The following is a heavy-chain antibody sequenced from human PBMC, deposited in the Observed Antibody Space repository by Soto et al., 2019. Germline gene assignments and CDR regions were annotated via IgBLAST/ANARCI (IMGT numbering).Heavy chain of an antibody. Sequence: SETLSLTCTVSGGSISSYYLSWIRQPPGKGLEWIGYIYYSGSTNYNPSLKNRVIMSVDTSKNQFSLRLSSVTAADTAVYYCARSYPNTIFGVVPSRGLDVWGQGATVTVSS. CDR3: ARSYPNTIFGVVPSRGLDV. D-gene: IGHD3-3*01. CDR1: GGSISSYY. J-gene: IGHJ6*02. CDR2: IYYSGST. V-gene: IGHV4-59*01.